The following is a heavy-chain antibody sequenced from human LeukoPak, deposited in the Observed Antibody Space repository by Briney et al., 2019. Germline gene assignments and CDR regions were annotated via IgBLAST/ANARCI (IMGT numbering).Heavy chain of an antibody. J-gene: IGHJ3*02. Sequence: ASVKVSCKASGYTFTSYGISWVRQAPGQGLEWMGWISAYNGNTNYAQKLQGRVTMTTDTSTSTAYMELRSLRSDDTAVYYCAREPVVLYPAKDAFDIWGQGTMVTVSS. V-gene: IGHV1-18*04. CDR1: GYTFTSYG. CDR3: AREPVVLYPAKDAFDI. CDR2: ISAYNGNT. D-gene: IGHD3-10*01.